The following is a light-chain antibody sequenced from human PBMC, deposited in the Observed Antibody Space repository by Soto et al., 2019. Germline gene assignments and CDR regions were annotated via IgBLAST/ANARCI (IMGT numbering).Light chain of an antibody. Sequence: QSVLTQPPSASGTPGQRVTISCSASSSNIGSNTVKWYQHLPGTAPKLLIYTNSQRPSGVPDRFSGSKSGTSASLAISGLQSQDEADYYCAALDDSLNGLVFGTGTKLTVL. CDR1: SSNIGSNT. V-gene: IGLV1-44*01. CDR2: TNS. CDR3: AALDDSLNGLV. J-gene: IGLJ1*01.